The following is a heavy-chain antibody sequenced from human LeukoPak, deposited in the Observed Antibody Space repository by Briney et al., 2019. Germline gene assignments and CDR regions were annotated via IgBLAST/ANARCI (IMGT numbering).Heavy chain of an antibody. CDR3: AKDLFPGYSYGYGFDY. V-gene: IGHV3-74*01. Sequence: SGGSLRLSCAAPGFTFSNYLMHWVRQAPGKGLVWVSRINSDGSYIGYADSVKGRFTISRDNAKNTLYLQMNSLRAEDTAVYYCAKDLFPGYSYGYGFDYWGQGTLVTVSS. J-gene: IGHJ4*02. CDR2: INSDGSYI. D-gene: IGHD5-18*01. CDR1: GFTFSNYL.